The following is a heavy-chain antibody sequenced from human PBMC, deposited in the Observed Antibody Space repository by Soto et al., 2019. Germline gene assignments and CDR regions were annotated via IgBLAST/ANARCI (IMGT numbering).Heavy chain of an antibody. J-gene: IGHJ4*02. D-gene: IGHD3-22*01. CDR3: ARSIPMISQVGY. CDR2: INPNSGGT. V-gene: IGHV1-2*02. CDR1: GYTFTGYY. Sequence: ASVKVSCKASGYTFTGYYMHWVRQAPGQGLEWMGWINPNSGGTNYAQKFQGRVTMTRDTSISTAYMELSRLRSDDTAVYYCARSIPMISQVGYWGQGTLVTVSS.